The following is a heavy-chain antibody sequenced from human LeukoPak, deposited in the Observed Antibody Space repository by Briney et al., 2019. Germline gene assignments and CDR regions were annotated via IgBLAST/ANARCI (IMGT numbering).Heavy chain of an antibody. J-gene: IGHJ5*02. V-gene: IGHV1-69*13. CDR2: IIPIFGTA. D-gene: IGHD4-17*01. Sequence: SVKVSCKASGGTFSSYAISWVRQAPGQGLEWMGGIIPIFGTADYAQKFQGRVTITADEFTSTAYMELSSLRSEDTAVYYCAINDYGDYVYNWFDPWGQGTLVTVSS. CDR3: AINDYGDYVYNWFDP. CDR1: GGTFSSYA.